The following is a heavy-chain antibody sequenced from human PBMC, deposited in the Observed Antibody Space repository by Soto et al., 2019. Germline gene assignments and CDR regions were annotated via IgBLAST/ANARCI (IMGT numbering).Heavy chain of an antibody. Sequence: EVQLVESGGGLVKPGGSLRLSCAASGFTFSSYSMNWVRQAPGKGLEWVSSISSSSSYIYYADSVKGRFTISRDNAKNSLYLQMNRLRAEDTAVYYCASTALAVAGTNYFASWGQGTLVTVSS. V-gene: IGHV3-21*01. CDR1: GFTFSSYS. CDR2: ISSSSSYI. CDR3: ASTALAVAGTNYFAS. D-gene: IGHD6-19*01. J-gene: IGHJ4*02.